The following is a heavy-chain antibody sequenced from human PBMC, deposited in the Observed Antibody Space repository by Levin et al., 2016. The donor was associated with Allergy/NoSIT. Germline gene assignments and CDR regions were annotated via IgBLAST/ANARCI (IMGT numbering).Heavy chain of an antibody. V-gene: IGHV4-34*01. CDR2: INHSGST. J-gene: IGHJ4*02. Sequence: WIRQPPGKGLEWIGEINHSGSTNYNPSLESRVTISVDTSKNQFSLKLSSVTAADTAVYYCARPLWFGELSIGYWGQGTLVTVSS. D-gene: IGHD3-10*01. CDR3: ARPLWFGELSIGY.